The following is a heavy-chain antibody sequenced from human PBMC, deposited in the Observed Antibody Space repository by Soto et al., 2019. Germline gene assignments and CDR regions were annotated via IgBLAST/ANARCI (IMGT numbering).Heavy chain of an antibody. V-gene: IGHV3-23*01. Sequence: GGSLRLSCAASGFTFSNYALSWVRQAPGRGLEWVSSISGSGGSTYYADSVNGRFTISRDNSKHTLYSQMNSLRAEDTAVYHCAKVGGDFWSGYYRPYYYYNMDVWGQGTTVTVSS. D-gene: IGHD3-3*01. CDR2: ISGSGGST. CDR3: AKVGGDFWSGYYRPYYYYNMDV. CDR1: GFTFSNYA. J-gene: IGHJ6*02.